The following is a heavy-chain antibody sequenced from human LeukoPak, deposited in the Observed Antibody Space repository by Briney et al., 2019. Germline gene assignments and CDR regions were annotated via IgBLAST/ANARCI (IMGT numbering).Heavy chain of an antibody. CDR2: INAGNDNT. CDR3: ARDLATVTTVHFDY. J-gene: IGHJ4*02. CDR1: GYTFTSYA. Sequence: ASVKVSCKASGYTFTSYAMHWVRQAPGQRLEWMGWINAGNDNTKYSQKFQGRVTITRDTSASTAYMELSSLRSEDTAVYYCARDLATVTTVHFDYWGQGTLVTVSS. V-gene: IGHV1-3*01. D-gene: IGHD4-17*01.